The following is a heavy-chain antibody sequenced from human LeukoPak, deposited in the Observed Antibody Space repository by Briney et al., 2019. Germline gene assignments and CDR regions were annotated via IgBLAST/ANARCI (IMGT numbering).Heavy chain of an antibody. D-gene: IGHD3-3*01. J-gene: IGHJ4*02. V-gene: IGHV3-74*01. CDR1: GFTFSDHW. CDR2: INNDGSST. Sequence: GGSLRLSCAASGFTFSDHWMHWVRQAPGKGLVWLSRINNDGSSTIYADSVKGRFTFSRDNAENTLFLEMSSLRVEDTAVYYCVRERNNFWSGHHSIFDSWGQGTLVTVPS. CDR3: VRERNNFWSGHHSIFDS.